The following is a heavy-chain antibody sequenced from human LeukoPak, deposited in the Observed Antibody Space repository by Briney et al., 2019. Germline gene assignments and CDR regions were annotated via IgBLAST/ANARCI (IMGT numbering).Heavy chain of an antibody. V-gene: IGHV4-34*01. D-gene: IGHD3-10*01. J-gene: IGHJ4*02. CDR3: ASFDYYGSGSYYIGGY. Sequence: PSETLSLTCTVSGGSISSYYWSWIRQPPGKGLEWIGEINHSGSTNYNPSLKSRVTISVDTSKNQFSLKLSSVTAADTAVYYCASFDYYGSGSYYIGGYWGQGTLVTVSS. CDR2: INHSGST. CDR1: GGSISSYY.